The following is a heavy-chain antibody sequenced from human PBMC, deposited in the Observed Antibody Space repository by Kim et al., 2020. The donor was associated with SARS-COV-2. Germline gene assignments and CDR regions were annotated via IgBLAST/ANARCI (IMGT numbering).Heavy chain of an antibody. CDR3: ARDRWSGYVRYFDY. Sequence: GGSLRLSCAASGFTFSSFGMQWVRQAPGKGLEWVAVIWNDGSNKYYADSVKGRFTISRDNSKNTLYLQMNSLRAEDTAVYYCARDRWSGYVRYFDYWGQG. J-gene: IGHJ4*02. V-gene: IGHV3-33*01. CDR2: IWNDGSNK. CDR1: GFTFSSFG. D-gene: IGHD3-3*01.